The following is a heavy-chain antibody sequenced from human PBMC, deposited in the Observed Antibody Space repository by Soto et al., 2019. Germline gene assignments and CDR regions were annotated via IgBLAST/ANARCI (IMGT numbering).Heavy chain of an antibody. D-gene: IGHD6-19*01. J-gene: IGHJ4*02. CDR3: ARGHSGWYLVCCVDY. CDR2: ISSSSSYT. V-gene: IGHV3-21*01. Sequence: GGSLRLSCAASGFTFSSYSMNWVRQAPGKGLEWVSSISSSSSYTYYADSVKGRFTISRDNAKNSLYLQMNSLRAEDTAVYYCARGHSGWYLVCCVDYWGQGTLVTVSS. CDR1: GFTFSSYS.